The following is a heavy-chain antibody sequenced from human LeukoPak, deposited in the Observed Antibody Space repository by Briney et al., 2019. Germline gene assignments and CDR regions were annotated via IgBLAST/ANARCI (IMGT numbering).Heavy chain of an antibody. CDR2: ISWNSGSI. J-gene: IGHJ3*02. Sequence: GRSLRLSCAASGFTFDDYAMHWVRQAPGKGLEWVSGISWNSGSIGYADSVKGRFTISRDNAKNSLYLQMNSLRAEDTALYYCAKCIGSYFNAFDIWGQGTMVTVSS. CDR1: GFTFDDYA. D-gene: IGHD2-8*01. CDR3: AKCIGSYFNAFDI. V-gene: IGHV3-9*01.